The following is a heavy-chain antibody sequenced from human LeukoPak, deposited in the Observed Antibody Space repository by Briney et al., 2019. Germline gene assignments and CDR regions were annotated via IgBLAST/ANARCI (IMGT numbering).Heavy chain of an antibody. D-gene: IGHD5-18*01. CDR2: VYSGGST. V-gene: IGHV3-66*02. CDR3: ARDRYSYGFALDC. Sequence: GGSLRLSCAASGFTVSNNYMSWVRQAPGKGLEGVSVVYSGGSTYSADSVKGRFTISRDNSKNTLYLQMNSLRAEDSAVYYCARDRYSYGFALDCWGQGTLVTVSS. J-gene: IGHJ4*02. CDR1: GFTVSNNY.